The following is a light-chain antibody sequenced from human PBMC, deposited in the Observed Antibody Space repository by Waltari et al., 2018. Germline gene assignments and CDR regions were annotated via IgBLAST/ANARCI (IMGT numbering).Light chain of an antibody. CDR1: QNVSSY. Sequence: EIVLTHSPATLSLSPGKRATFSFSASQNVSSYLPWYQQQPGQAPRLLIYDASNRATGIPARFSGSGSGTDFTITISSLEPEDFAVYYCQQEGTFGQGTKVEIK. J-gene: IGKJ1*01. CDR3: QQEGT. V-gene: IGKV3-11*01. CDR2: DAS.